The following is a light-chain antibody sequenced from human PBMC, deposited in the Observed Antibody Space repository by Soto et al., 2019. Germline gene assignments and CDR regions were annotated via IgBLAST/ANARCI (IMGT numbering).Light chain of an antibody. J-gene: IGKJ2*01. CDR3: LQLNSYPYT. CDR1: QGISSY. V-gene: IGKV1-9*01. Sequence: LTQSPSFLSASVGDRVTFTCRASQGISSYFAWYQQKPGKAPKLLIYAASTLQGAVPSRFSGSESGTEFTLTISNLQPEDFATYYCLQLNSYPYTFGQGTKLEIK. CDR2: AAS.